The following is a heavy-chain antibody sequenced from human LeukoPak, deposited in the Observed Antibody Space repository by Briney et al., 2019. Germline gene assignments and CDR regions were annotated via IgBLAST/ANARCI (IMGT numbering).Heavy chain of an antibody. Sequence: GASVKVSCKASGYTFTSYYMHWVRQATGQGLEWMGIINPSGGSTSYAQKFQGRVTMTRDTFTSTVYMELSSLRSEDTAVYYCARDRIIGGSSGRWFDPWGQGTLVTVSS. V-gene: IGHV1-46*01. CDR1: GYTFTSYY. CDR3: ARDRIIGGSSGRWFDP. CDR2: INPSGGST. J-gene: IGHJ5*02. D-gene: IGHD1-20*01.